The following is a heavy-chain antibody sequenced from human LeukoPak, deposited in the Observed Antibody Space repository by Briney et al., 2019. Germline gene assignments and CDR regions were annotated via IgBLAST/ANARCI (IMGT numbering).Heavy chain of an antibody. Sequence: GASVKVSCKVSGYTLTELSMHWVRQAPGKGLEWMGGFDPEDGETIYAQKFQGRVTMTEDTSTDTAYMELSSLRSEDTAVYYCATDGYSYGSLDYWGQGTLVPSPQ. CDR3: ATDGYSYGSLDY. V-gene: IGHV1-24*01. CDR2: FDPEDGET. D-gene: IGHD5-18*01. CDR1: GYTLTELS. J-gene: IGHJ4*02.